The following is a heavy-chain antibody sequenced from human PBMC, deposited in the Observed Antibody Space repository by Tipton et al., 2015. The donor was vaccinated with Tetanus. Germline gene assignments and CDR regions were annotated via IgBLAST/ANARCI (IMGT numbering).Heavy chain of an antibody. Sequence: SLRLSCAASGFTFNSYAMHWVRHIPGKGLEWVAVIWYDGNNKYYADSVKGRFTISRDNSKNIMYLQMNNPRAEDTAVYYCASSSRGYYDSSGYYGYFQHWGQGTLVTVS. CDR2: IWYDGNNK. CDR3: ASSSRGYYDSSGYYGYFQH. J-gene: IGHJ1*01. D-gene: IGHD3-22*01. CDR1: GFTFNSYA. V-gene: IGHV3-33*01.